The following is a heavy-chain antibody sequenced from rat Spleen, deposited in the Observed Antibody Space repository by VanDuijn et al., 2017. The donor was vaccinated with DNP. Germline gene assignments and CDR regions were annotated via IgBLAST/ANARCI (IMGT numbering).Heavy chain of an antibody. CDR1: GFTFSNFG. V-gene: IGHV5-19*01. J-gene: IGHJ3*01. CDR3: ASGFGWFAY. Sequence: EVQLVESGGGLVQPGKSLKLSCAASGFTFSNFGMYWIRQAPTKGLEWVATITTGGEITYYPDSVKGRFTISRDHATNTLYLRLNSLRSEDTAIYYCASGFGWFAYWGQGTLVTVSS. CDR2: ITTGGEIT. D-gene: IGHD4-1*01.